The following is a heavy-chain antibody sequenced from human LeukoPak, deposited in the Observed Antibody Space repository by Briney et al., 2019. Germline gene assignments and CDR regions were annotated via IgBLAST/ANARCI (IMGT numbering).Heavy chain of an antibody. J-gene: IGHJ4*02. CDR2: IKSKTSGGTI. CDR3: TRESGYKTSRQRGFDS. Sequence: GESLRLSCAASGFDFSFTWMSWVRQAPGKGLELVGRIKSKTSGGTIDYAAPVRGRFTISRDDAENMVFLQMSSLKIEDTAVYYCTRESGYKTSRQRGFDSWGQGILVTVSS. D-gene: IGHD5-12*01. CDR1: GFDFSFTW. V-gene: IGHV3-15*01.